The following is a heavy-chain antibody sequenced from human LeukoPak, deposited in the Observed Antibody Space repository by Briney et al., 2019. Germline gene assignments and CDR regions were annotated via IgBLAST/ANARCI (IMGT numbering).Heavy chain of an antibody. D-gene: IGHD3-10*01. CDR2: IIPIFGTA. Sequence: SVKVSCKASGGTFSSYAISCVRQAPGQGLEWMGGIIPIFGTANYAQKFQGRVTITADKSTSTAHMELSSLRSEDTAVYYCARGEDTMVRGVDYWGQGTLVTVSS. CDR1: GGTFSSYA. J-gene: IGHJ4*02. V-gene: IGHV1-69*06. CDR3: ARGEDTMVRGVDY.